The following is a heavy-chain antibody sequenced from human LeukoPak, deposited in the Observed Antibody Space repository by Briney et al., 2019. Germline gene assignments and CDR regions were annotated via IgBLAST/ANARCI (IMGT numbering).Heavy chain of an antibody. Sequence: GGSLRLSCAASGFTFSNYAMSWVRQAPGKGLEWVSAIIGSGGSTYYADSVKGRFTISRDNSKNTLYVQMNSLRAEDTALYYCASLDYFDSSDYGDYWGQGTRATLSS. CDR3: ASLDYFDSSDYGDY. J-gene: IGHJ4*02. CDR2: IIGSGGST. D-gene: IGHD3-22*01. CDR1: GFTFSNYA. V-gene: IGHV3-23*01.